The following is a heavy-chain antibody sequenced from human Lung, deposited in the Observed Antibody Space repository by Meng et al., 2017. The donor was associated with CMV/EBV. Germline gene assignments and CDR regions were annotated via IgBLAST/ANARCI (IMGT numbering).Heavy chain of an antibody. V-gene: IGHV5-51*01. CDR1: GNGFTTYW. Sequence: SCKVSGNGFTTYWIGWVRQISGKGLEWMGIIYPRDSDTVYMMSFQGRVTISADKSINTVYLQWDSLRASDTAMYYCARRDYYDLGSGNWGQGTLVTVSS. D-gene: IGHD3-10*01. J-gene: IGHJ4*02. CDR3: ARRDYYDLGSGN. CDR2: IYPRDSDT.